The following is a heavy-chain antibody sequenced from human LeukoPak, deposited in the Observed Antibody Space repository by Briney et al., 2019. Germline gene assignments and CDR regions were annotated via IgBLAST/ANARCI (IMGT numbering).Heavy chain of an antibody. V-gene: IGHV1-18*01. CDR1: GYTFTSYG. D-gene: IGHD6-13*01. Sequence: ASVKVSCKASGYTFTSYGISWVRQAPGQGLEWMGWISAYNGNTNYAQKFQGRVTITRDTSASTAYMELSSLRSEDTAVYYCARDPGKYSSSWANYGMDVWGQGTTVTVSS. J-gene: IGHJ6*02. CDR2: ISAYNGNT. CDR3: ARDPGKYSSSWANYGMDV.